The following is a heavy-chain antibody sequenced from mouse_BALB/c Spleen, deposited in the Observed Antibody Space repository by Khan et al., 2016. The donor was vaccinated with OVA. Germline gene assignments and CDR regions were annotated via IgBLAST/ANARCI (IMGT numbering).Heavy chain of an antibody. Sequence: EVHLVESGGGLVKPGGSLKVSCAASGFTFSNYAMSWVRQTPEKRLEWVASISTGDTTYYPDSVKGRFTNSIDNARNSLYLQMSSLRSDDTAMYYCARDYWFVYWGQGTLVTVSA. CDR1: GFTFSNYA. V-gene: IGHV5-6-5*01. CDR3: ARDYWFVY. J-gene: IGHJ3*01. CDR2: ISTGDTT.